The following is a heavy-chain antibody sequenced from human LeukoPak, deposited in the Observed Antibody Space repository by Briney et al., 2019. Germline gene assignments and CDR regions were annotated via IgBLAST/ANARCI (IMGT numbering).Heavy chain of an antibody. Sequence: GESLKISCKGSGYKFTNYWIAWVRQMPGQGLEWLGIIYPRDSDTRYSPSFQGQVSISVDTSIDTAYLQWSSVKASDTAMYYCARLAAAFEYFQHWGQGTLVTVSS. CDR1: GYKFTNYW. D-gene: IGHD6-13*01. CDR2: IYPRDSDT. CDR3: ARLAAAFEYFQH. V-gene: IGHV5-51*01. J-gene: IGHJ1*01.